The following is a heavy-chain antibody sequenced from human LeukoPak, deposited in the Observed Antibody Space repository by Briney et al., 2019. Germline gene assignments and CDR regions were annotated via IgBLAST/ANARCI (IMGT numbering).Heavy chain of an antibody. V-gene: IGHV4-4*07. CDR2: IYSDGST. J-gene: IGHJ3*02. CDR3: ARALLDFDWLLPATFDI. D-gene: IGHD3-9*01. CDR1: GDSISYYY. Sequence: SETLSHTCTVSGDSISYYYWSWIRQPAGKGLEWIGRIYSDGSTNYNPSLKSRVTMSLDTSKNQFSLKLNSVTAADTAVYYCARALLDFDWLLPATFDIWGQGTLVTVSS.